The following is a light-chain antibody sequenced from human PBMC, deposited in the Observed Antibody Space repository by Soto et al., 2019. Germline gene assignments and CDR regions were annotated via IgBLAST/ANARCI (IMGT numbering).Light chain of an antibody. CDR2: HAS. V-gene: IGKV1-33*01. J-gene: IGKJ2*01. CDR1: QDISNY. CDR3: QQYDSLPYT. Sequence: DIQMTQSPSSLSASVGDRVTITCQASQDISNYLNWYQQKPGKAPRLLIYHASNLDTGVPSRFSGSGSGTDFTFTISSLQPEDIATYYCQQYDSLPYTFGQGTKLEIK.